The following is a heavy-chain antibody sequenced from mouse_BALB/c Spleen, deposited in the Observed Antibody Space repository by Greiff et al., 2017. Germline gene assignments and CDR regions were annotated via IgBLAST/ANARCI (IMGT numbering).Heavy chain of an antibody. D-gene: IGHD2-12*01. Sequence: VKLMESGPGLVAPSQSLSITCTVSGFSFTGYGVNWVRQPPGKGLEWLGMIWGDGSTDYYSALKSRLSISKDNSTSQVFLKMNSLQTDDTARYYCARDLYAYAMDYWGQGTSVTVSS. CDR2: IWGDGST. CDR3: ARDLYAYAMDY. V-gene: IGHV2-6-7*01. CDR1: GFSFTGYG. J-gene: IGHJ4*01.